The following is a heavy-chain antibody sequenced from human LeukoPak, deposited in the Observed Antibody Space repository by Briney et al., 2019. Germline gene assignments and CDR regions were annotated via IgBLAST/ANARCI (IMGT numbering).Heavy chain of an antibody. CDR3: ARDRDYDFWSGYWPDAFDI. CDR2: ISSSSSYI. CDR1: GFNFSSYS. D-gene: IGHD3-3*01. Sequence: GGSLRLSCAASGFNFSSYSMNWVRQAPGKGLEWVSSISSSSSYIYYADSVKGRFTISRDNAKNSLYLQMNSLRAEDTAVYYCARDRDYDFWSGYWPDAFDIWGQGTMVTVSS. V-gene: IGHV3-21*01. J-gene: IGHJ3*02.